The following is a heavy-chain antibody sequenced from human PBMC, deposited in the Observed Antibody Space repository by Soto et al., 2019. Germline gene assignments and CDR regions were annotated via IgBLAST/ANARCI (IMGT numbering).Heavy chain of an antibody. CDR1: GGSISSSSYY. Sequence: TSETLSLTCTVSGGSISSSSYYWGWIRQPPGKGLEWIGSIYYSGSTYYNPSLKSRVTISVDTSKNQFSLKLSSVTAADTAVYYCARHVEQQLGNYYYYGMDVWGQGTTVTVSS. D-gene: IGHD6-13*01. V-gene: IGHV4-39*01. CDR2: IYYSGST. CDR3: ARHVEQQLGNYYYYGMDV. J-gene: IGHJ6*02.